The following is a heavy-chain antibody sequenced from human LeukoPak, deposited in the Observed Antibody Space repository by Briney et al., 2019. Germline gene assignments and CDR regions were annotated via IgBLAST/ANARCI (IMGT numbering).Heavy chain of an antibody. V-gene: IGHV1-46*01. CDR2: IDTSGGST. CDR1: AYTFSNYL. Sequence: ASVKVSRKASAYTFSNYLIHWVREAPGQGRERMGMIDTSGGSTGYAQKFQGRVTMTSDTSTSTVYMELNSLRSEDTALYYCARDLGLRGVTNWFDPWGQGTLVTVSS. D-gene: IGHD3-10*01. CDR3: ARDLGLRGVTNWFDP. J-gene: IGHJ5*02.